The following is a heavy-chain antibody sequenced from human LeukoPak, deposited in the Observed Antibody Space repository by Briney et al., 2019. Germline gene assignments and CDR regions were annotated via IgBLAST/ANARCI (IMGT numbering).Heavy chain of an antibody. Sequence: SQTLSLTCTVSGGSISSGSYYWSWIRQPAGKGLEWIGRIYTSGSTNYNPSLKSRVTLSIDTSKSQLSFQLTSVTAADTAVYYCAREKSPERKTWLQLGAFDVWGQGTVVTVSS. D-gene: IGHD5-24*01. CDR3: AREKSPERKTWLQLGAFDV. CDR1: GGSISSGSYY. V-gene: IGHV4-61*02. CDR2: IYTSGST. J-gene: IGHJ3*01.